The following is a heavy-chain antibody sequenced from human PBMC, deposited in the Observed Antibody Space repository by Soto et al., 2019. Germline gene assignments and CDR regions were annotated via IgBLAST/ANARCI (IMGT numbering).Heavy chain of an antibody. V-gene: IGHV4-39*01. CDR3: GRHVGYTDSSRFDS. CDR1: GGAVTSINDY. CDR2: MYYRGGT. J-gene: IGHJ4*02. Sequence: QVQLQESGPGLVKPSETLSLTCTVSGGAVTSINDYWGWIRQPPGKGLEWIGTMYYRGGTYYSPSLKTRVTISIDTSRKQSSLNLRSVTAADTAVYYCGRHVGYTDSSRFDSWGQGTLVTVST. D-gene: IGHD2-2*02.